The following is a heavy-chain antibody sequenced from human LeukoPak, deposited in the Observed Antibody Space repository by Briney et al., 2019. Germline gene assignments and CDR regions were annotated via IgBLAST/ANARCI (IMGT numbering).Heavy chain of an antibody. CDR3: ARGDSSGYHDYFDY. J-gene: IGHJ4*02. Sequence: LSLTCTVSGGSISSSSYYWGWIRQPPGKGLEWVSYISSSSSTIYYADSVKGRFTISRDNAKNSLYLQMNSLRAEDTAVYYCARGDSSGYHDYFDYWGQGTLVTVSS. CDR1: GGSISSSSYY. D-gene: IGHD3-22*01. CDR2: ISSSSSTI. V-gene: IGHV3-11*04.